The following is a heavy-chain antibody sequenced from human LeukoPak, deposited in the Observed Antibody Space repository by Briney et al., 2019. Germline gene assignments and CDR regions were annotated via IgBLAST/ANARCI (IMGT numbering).Heavy chain of an antibody. J-gene: IGHJ3*02. Sequence: SETLSLTCTVSGGSISSGGYYWSWIRQHPGKGLEWIGYIYYSGSTYYNPSLKSRVTISVDTSKNQFSLKLSSVTAADTAVYYCARDYYDSSGYYARAFDIWGQGTMVTVSS. CDR2: IYYSGST. V-gene: IGHV4-31*03. CDR1: GGSISSGGYY. CDR3: ARDYYDSSGYYARAFDI. D-gene: IGHD3-22*01.